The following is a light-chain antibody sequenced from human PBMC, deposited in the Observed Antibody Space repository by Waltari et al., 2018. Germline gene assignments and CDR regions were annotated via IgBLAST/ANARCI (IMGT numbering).Light chain of an antibody. Sequence: QSALTQPASVSGSPGQSTTISCTGTSSDVGGYNHVSWYQQHPGKAPKLLIDDVSNRPSGVSNRFSGSKSGNTASLTISGLQAEDEADYYCSSYTSSSPYVFGTGTKVTVL. CDR2: DVS. CDR1: SSDVGGYNH. CDR3: SSYTSSSPYV. J-gene: IGLJ1*01. V-gene: IGLV2-14*03.